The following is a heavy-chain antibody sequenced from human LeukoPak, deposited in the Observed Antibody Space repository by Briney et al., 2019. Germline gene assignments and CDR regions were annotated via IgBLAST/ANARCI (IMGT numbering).Heavy chain of an antibody. CDR3: ASLPEVPPDY. V-gene: IGHV3-48*03. CDR1: GFTFSSYE. J-gene: IGHJ4*02. CDR2: ISSSGSTI. Sequence: PGGSLRLSCAASGFTFSSYEMNWVRQAPGKGLEWVSYISSSGSTIYYADSVKGRFTISRDNAKNSPYLQMNSLRAEDTAVYYCASLPEVPPDYWGQGTLVTVSS.